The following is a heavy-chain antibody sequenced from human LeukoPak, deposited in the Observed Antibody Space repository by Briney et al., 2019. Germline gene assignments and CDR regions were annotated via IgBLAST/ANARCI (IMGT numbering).Heavy chain of an antibody. CDR3: AREYSIFRFDP. D-gene: IGHD4-11*01. Sequence: SETLSLTCTVSGGSISSSSYYWGWIRQPPGKGLEWIGRIYTSGSTNYNPSLKSRVTMSVDTSKNQFSLKLSSVTAADTAVYYCAREYSIFRFDPWGQGTLVTVSS. V-gene: IGHV4-39*07. CDR2: IYTSGST. J-gene: IGHJ5*02. CDR1: GGSISSSSYY.